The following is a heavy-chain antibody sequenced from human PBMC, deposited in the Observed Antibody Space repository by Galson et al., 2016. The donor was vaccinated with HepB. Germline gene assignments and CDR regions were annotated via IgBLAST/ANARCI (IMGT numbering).Heavy chain of an antibody. CDR3: ARYCSSTSCSRYGDILTGYDGPF. V-gene: IGHV4-39*01. J-gene: IGHJ4*02. D-gene: IGHD2-2*01. Sequence: ETLSLTCTVSGGSISSSRYPWGWIRQPPGKGLEGSGGLYFSGGTSYNSSLQSRVPISVDTSKNQFSLNLSAVTAADTAVYYCARYCSSTSCSRYGDILTGYDGPFWGQGTLVTVSS. CDR1: GGSISSSRYP. CDR2: LYFSGGT.